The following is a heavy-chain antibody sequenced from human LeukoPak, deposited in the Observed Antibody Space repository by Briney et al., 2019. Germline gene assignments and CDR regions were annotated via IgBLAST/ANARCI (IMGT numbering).Heavy chain of an antibody. Sequence: GGSLRLSCAASGFTFSTYSMNWVRQAPGKGLEWVSSISSSSIYICYADSVKGRFTISRDNAKNSLYLQMNSLRAEDTAVYYCARDLYCSGGSCFIDGIDYWGQGTLVTVSS. J-gene: IGHJ4*02. V-gene: IGHV3-21*01. CDR3: ARDLYCSGGSCFIDGIDY. D-gene: IGHD2-15*01. CDR1: GFTFSTYS. CDR2: ISSSSIYI.